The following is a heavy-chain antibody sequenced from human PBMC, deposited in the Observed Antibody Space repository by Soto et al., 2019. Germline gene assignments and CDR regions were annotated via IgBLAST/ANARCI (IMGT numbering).Heavy chain of an antibody. CDR2: IYYSGST. V-gene: IGHV4-59*08. J-gene: IGHJ4*02. CDR1: GGSISSYY. D-gene: IGHD4-17*01. Sequence: SETLSLTCTVAGGSISSYYWSWIRQPPGKGLEWIGYIYYSGSTNYNPSLKSRVTISVDTSKNQFSLKLSSVTAADTAVYYCARQLYGDYLDFDYWGQGTLVTVSS. CDR3: ARQLYGDYLDFDY.